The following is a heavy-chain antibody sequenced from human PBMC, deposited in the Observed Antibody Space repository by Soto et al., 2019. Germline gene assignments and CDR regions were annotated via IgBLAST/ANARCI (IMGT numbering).Heavy chain of an antibody. CDR2: INHSGST. J-gene: IGHJ6*02. D-gene: IGHD3-10*01. V-gene: IGHV4-34*01. CDR1: GGSFSGYY. Sequence: SETLSLTCAVYGGSFSGYYWSWIRQPPGKGLEWIGEINHSGSTNYNPSLKSRVTISVDTSKNQFSLKLSSVTAADTAVYYCARGLLWFGELLSVRRYYYRIDVWGQGTTVTVSS. CDR3: ARGLLWFGELLSVRRYYYRIDV.